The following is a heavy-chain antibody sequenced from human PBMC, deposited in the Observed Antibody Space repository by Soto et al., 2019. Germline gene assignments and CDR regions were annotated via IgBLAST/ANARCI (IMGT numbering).Heavy chain of an antibody. V-gene: IGHV1-69*13. CDR2: IIPIFGTA. J-gene: IGHJ3*02. CDR3: ARDSDGDYVGAFDI. Sequence: GASVKFSCKASGGTFSSYAISWVRQAPGQGLEWMGGIIPIFGTANYAQKFQGRVTITADESTSTVYMELSSLRSEDTAVYYCARDSDGDYVGAFDIWGQGTMVTVSS. D-gene: IGHD4-17*01. CDR1: GGTFSSYA.